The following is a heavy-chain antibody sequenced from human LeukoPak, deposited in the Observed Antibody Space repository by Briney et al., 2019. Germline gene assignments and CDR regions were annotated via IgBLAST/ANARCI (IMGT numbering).Heavy chain of an antibody. CDR3: ATDLVWFGELFNDY. CDR2: FDPEDGET. Sequence: ASVKVSCKVSGYTLTELSMHWVRQAPGKGLEWMGGFDPEDGETIYAQKFQGRVTMTEDTSTDTAYMELSSLRSEDTAVYYRATDLVWFGELFNDYWGQGTLVTVSS. CDR1: GYTLTELS. J-gene: IGHJ4*02. D-gene: IGHD3-10*01. V-gene: IGHV1-24*01.